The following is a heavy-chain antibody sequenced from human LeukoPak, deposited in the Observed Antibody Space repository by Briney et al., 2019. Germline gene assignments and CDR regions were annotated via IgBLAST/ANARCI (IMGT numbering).Heavy chain of an antibody. D-gene: IGHD3-10*01. J-gene: IGHJ4*02. CDR3: ARGLYYGSGSYKRRDPYYFDY. V-gene: IGHV1-8*01. Sequence: ASVKVSCKASGYTFTSYDINWVRQATGQGLEWMGWMDPNSGNTGYAQKFQGRVTMTRNTSISTAYMELSSLRAEDTAVYYCARGLYYGSGSYKRRDPYYFDYWGQGTLVTVSP. CDR2: MDPNSGNT. CDR1: GYTFTSYD.